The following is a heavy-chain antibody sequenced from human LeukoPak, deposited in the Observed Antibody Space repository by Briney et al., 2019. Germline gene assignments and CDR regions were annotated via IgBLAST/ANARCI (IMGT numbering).Heavy chain of an antibody. V-gene: IGHV1-2*06. CDR1: GYTFTGYY. J-gene: IGHJ6*02. Sequence: ASVKVSCTASGYTFTGYYMHWVRQAPGQGLEWMGRINPNSGGTNYAQKFQGRATMTRDTSISTAYMELSRLRSDDTAVYYCAAHGSGSYAHYGMDVWGQGTTVTVS. D-gene: IGHD3-10*01. CDR3: AAHGSGSYAHYGMDV. CDR2: INPNSGGT.